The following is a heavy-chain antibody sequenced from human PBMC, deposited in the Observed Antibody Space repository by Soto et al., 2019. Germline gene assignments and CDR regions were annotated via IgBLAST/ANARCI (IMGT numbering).Heavy chain of an antibody. CDR3: ATDPPRRFYDNNGPLGN. CDR1: GSAMRSYA. V-gene: IGHV1-69*13. Sequence: FPVKVACKVSGSAMRSYAGSWVRHAPGKGLEWMGGFIPIFGTANYAQKFQGRVTITADESTSTAYMELSSLKAEDTAVYYCATDPPRRFYDNNGPLGNWGKGHLVTVSS. D-gene: IGHD3-22*01. CDR2: FIPIFGTA. J-gene: IGHJ4*02.